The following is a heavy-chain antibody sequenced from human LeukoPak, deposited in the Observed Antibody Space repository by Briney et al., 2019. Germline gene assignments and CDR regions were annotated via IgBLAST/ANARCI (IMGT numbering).Heavy chain of an antibody. CDR3: AKVIGIFPRDSSESRGFDY. J-gene: IGHJ4*02. D-gene: IGHD6-25*01. CDR2: ISWNSGSI. V-gene: IGHV3-9*01. CDR1: GFTFVDYA. Sequence: SLRLSCAASGFTFVDYAMHWVRQAPGKGLEWVSGISWNSGSIGYADSVKGRFTISRDNAKNSLYLQMNSLRAEDTALYYCAKVIGIFPRDSSESRGFDYWGQGTLVTVSS.